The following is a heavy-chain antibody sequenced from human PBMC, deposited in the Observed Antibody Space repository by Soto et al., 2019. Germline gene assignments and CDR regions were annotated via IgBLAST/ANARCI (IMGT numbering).Heavy chain of an antibody. CDR3: AKEDNGPVGGWFNYYYYYGMDV. CDR1: GFTFSSYG. Sequence: PGGSLRLSCAASGFTFSSYGMHWVRQAPGKGLEWVAVISYDGSNKYYADSVKGRFTISRDNSKNTLYLQMNSLRAEDTAVYYCAKEDNGPVGGWFNYYYYYGMDVWGQGTTVTVSS. V-gene: IGHV3-30*18. D-gene: IGHD6-19*01. J-gene: IGHJ6*02. CDR2: ISYDGSNK.